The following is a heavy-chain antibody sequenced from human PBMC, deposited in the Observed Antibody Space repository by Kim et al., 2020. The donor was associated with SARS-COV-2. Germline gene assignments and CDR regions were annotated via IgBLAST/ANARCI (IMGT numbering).Heavy chain of an antibody. V-gene: IGHV4-4*09. CDR3: ARLNYDSSGCYDY. Sequence: YTPALKSRVTISVDTSKNQFSLKLSSVTAADAAVYYCARLNYDSSGCYDYWGQGTLVTVSS. D-gene: IGHD3-22*01. J-gene: IGHJ4*02.